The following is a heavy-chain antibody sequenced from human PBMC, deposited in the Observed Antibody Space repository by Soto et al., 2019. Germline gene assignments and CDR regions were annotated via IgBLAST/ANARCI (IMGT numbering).Heavy chain of an antibody. Sequence: QVQLVESGGGVVQPGRSLRLSCAASGFTFSSYGMHWVRQAPGKGLEWVAVISYDGSNKYYADSVKGRFTISRDNSKNTLYLQMNSLRAEDTAVYYCAKMVVAATITTARDYYYYGMDVW. CDR3: AKMVVAATITTARDYYYYGMDV. J-gene: IGHJ6*01. D-gene: IGHD2-15*01. CDR2: ISYDGSNK. CDR1: GFTFSSYG. V-gene: IGHV3-30*18.